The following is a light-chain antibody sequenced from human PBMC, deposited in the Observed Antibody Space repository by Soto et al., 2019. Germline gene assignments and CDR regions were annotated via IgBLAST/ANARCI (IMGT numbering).Light chain of an antibody. CDR3: SSFTSSSTLV. J-gene: IGLJ2*01. V-gene: IGLV2-14*01. Sequence: QYALTQPASVSGSPGQSITSSCTGTSSDVGGYNYVSWYQQHPGKAPKLMIYDVSNRPSGVSNRFSGSKSGNTASLTISGLQAEDEAVYHCSSFTSSSTLVFGGGTKLTVL. CDR1: SSDVGGYNY. CDR2: DVS.